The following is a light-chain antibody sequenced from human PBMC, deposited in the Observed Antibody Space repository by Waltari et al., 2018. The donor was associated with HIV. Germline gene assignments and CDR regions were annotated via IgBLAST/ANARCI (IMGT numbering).Light chain of an antibody. V-gene: IGLV3-1*01. CDR1: KLGDKY. CDR3: QAWDSSTEVV. J-gene: IGLJ2*01. Sequence: SYELTQPPSVSVSPGQTASITCSGDKLGDKYACWYQQKPGQSPVRVIYQDSKRPSGIPVRFSGSNSGNTATLTISGTQAMDEADYYCQAWDSSTEVVFGGGTKLTVL. CDR2: QDS.